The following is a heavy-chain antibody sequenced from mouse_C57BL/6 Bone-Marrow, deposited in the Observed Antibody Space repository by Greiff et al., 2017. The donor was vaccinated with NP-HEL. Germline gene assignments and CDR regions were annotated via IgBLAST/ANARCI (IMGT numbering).Heavy chain of an antibody. V-gene: IGHV14-3*01. D-gene: IGHD1-1*01. J-gene: IGHJ3*01. CDR2: IDPANGNT. CDR1: GFNIKNTY. Sequence: EVQLKESVAELVRPGASVKLSCTASGFNIKNTYMHWVKQRPEQGLEWIGRIDPANGNTKYAPTFQGKATITADTSSNTAYLQLSSLTSEDTAIYYCARTNSSSAWFAYWGQGTLVTVSA. CDR3: ARTNSSSAWFAY.